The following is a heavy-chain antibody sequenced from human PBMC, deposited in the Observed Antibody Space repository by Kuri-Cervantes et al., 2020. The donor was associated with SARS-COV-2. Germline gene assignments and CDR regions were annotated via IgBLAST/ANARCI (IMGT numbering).Heavy chain of an antibody. Sequence: GGSLRLSCAASGFPFDDYAMRWVRQAPGKGLEWVSGISWNSGSIGYADSVKGRFTISRDNAKXSLYLQMNSLRAEDTALYYFAXDRMVQGVXXGTAFDPWGQGTLVTVSS. V-gene: IGHV3-9*01. J-gene: IGHJ5*02. CDR1: GFPFDDYA. CDR3: AXDRMVQGVXXGTAFDP. CDR2: ISWNSGSI. D-gene: IGHD3-10*01.